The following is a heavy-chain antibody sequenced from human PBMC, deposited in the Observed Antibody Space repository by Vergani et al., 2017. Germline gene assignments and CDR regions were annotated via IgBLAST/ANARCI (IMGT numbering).Heavy chain of an antibody. CDR3: ATIGYRRWGYYFDY. D-gene: IGHD2-2*02. J-gene: IGHJ4*02. Sequence: QVPLQESGPGLLKPSQTLSLTCAVSGDSITSGDYYWTWIRQPPGKGLEWIGYVHYRGTTYYNPSLMNRLTISIDTSRDQFSLNLLSVTAADTAVYYCATIGYRRWGYYFDYWGQGTLVTVSS. CDR2: VHYRGTT. CDR1: GDSITSGDYY. V-gene: IGHV4-30-4*01.